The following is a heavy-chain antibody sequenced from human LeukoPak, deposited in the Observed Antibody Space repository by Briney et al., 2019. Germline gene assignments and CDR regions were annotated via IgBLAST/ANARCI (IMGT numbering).Heavy chain of an antibody. V-gene: IGHV4-59*01. CDR3: ATCRSGPRLFDY. CDR1: CGSISSYY. D-gene: IGHD4-11*01. J-gene: IGHJ4*02. Sequence: SETLSLTCTVSCGSISSYYRSWIRQPQGKGLEWIGYIYYSGSTNYNPSLKSRVTISVDTSKNQFSLKLSSVTAADTAVYYCATCRSGPRLFDYWGQGTPVTVSS. CDR2: IYYSGST.